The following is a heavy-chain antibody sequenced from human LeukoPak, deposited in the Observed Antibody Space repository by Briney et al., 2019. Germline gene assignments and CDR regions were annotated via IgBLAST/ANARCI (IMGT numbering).Heavy chain of an antibody. CDR1: GYTFTGYY. CDR3: AKRSIAARPNYYYYMDV. V-gene: IGHV1-2*02. D-gene: IGHD6-6*01. CDR2: INPNSGGT. J-gene: IGHJ6*03. Sequence: ASVKVSCKASGYTFTGYYMHWVRQAPGQGLEWMGWINPNSGGTNYAQKFQGRVTMTRDTSISTAYMELSRQRSDDTAVYYCAKRSIAARPNYYYYMDVWGKGTTVTVSS.